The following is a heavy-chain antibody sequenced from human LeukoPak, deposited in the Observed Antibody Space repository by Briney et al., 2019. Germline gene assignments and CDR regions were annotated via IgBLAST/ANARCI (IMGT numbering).Heavy chain of an antibody. CDR2: INWNGGST. CDR1: GFTFDDYG. J-gene: IGHJ4*02. Sequence: GGSLRLSCAASGFTFDDYGMSWVRQAPGKGLEWVSGINWNGGSTGYADSVKGRFTISRDNAKNSLYLQMNSLRAEDTAVYYCAKDGNDDFWSGRLLGSFDYWGQGTLVTVSS. CDR3: AKDGNDDFWSGRLLGSFDY. D-gene: IGHD3-3*01. V-gene: IGHV3-20*04.